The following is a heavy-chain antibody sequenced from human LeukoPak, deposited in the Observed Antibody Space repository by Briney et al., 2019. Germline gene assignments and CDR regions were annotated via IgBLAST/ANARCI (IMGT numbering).Heavy chain of an antibody. CDR2: IYHSGST. Sequence: SGTLSLTCAVSGGSISSSNWWSWVRQPPGKGLEWIGEIYHSGSTNYNPSLKSRVTISVDTAKNQFSLELTSVTAADTAVYYCARAYNSWFDPWGQGALVTVSS. V-gene: IGHV4-4*02. CDR3: ARAYNSWFDP. J-gene: IGHJ5*02. D-gene: IGHD1-14*01. CDR1: GGSISSSNW.